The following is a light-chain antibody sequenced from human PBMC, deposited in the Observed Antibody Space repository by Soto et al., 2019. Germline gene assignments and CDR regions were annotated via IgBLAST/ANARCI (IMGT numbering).Light chain of an antibody. J-gene: IGKJ1*01. CDR1: QSVSSSY. Sequence: EIVLTQSPGTLSLSPGERATPACRAGQSVSSSYLAWYQQKPGQAPRLVIYGASSRATGIPDRFSGSGAGTDFTLTISRLEPEDFAVYYCQQYGSSPGTFGQGTKVDIK. CDR3: QQYGSSPGT. CDR2: GAS. V-gene: IGKV3-20*01.